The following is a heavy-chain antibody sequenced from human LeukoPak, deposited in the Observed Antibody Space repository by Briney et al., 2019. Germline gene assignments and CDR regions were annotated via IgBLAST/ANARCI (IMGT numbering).Heavy chain of an antibody. D-gene: IGHD6-13*01. CDR2: ISYDGSNK. J-gene: IGHJ4*02. V-gene: IGHV3-30*04. CDR1: GFTFSSYA. CDR3: AKDVEQQPGDY. Sequence: GGSLRLSCAASGFTFSSYAMHWVRQAPGKGLEWVAVISYDGSNKYYADSVKGRFTISRDNSKNTLYLQMNSLRAEDTAVYYCAKDVEQQPGDYWGQGTLVTVSS.